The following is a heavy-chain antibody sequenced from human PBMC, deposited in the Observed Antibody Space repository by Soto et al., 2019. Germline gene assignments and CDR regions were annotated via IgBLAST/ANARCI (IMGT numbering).Heavy chain of an antibody. CDR3: ARSVWSYGGWFDP. Sequence: LQLQESGPGLVKPSETLSLTCTVSGGSVSSGSYYWGWIRQPPGKGLEWIATIYYSGSTYYNPSLKSRVTIFVDTSKNQFSLKLSSVTAADTAVYYCARSVWSYGGWFDPWGQGTLVTVSS. CDR2: IYYSGST. D-gene: IGHD3-16*01. CDR1: GGSVSSGSYY. V-gene: IGHV4-39*01. J-gene: IGHJ5*02.